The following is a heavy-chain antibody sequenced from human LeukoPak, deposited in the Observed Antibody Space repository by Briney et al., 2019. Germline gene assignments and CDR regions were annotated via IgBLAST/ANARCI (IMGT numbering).Heavy chain of an antibody. Sequence: GASVKVSCKASGYTFTGYYMHWVRQAPGQGLEWMGWINPNSGGTNYAQKFQGRVTMTRDTSISTAYMELSRLRSDDTAVYYCARDQDRYYYDRFDYWGQGTLVTVSS. CDR2: INPNSGGT. V-gene: IGHV1-2*02. J-gene: IGHJ4*02. CDR1: GYTFTGYY. D-gene: IGHD3-22*01. CDR3: ARDQDRYYYDRFDY.